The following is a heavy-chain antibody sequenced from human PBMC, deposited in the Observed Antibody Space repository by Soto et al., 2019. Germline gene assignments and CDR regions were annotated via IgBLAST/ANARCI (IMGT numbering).Heavy chain of an antibody. Sequence: QVQLVQSGAEVKKPGDSVKVSCKASGYTFTTYEINWVRQVPGQGLEWMGWMSPSSGNTGYVDQFRGRVTMTSNTSMTTAYMELSSLRSEDTAVYYWARVGGKLFGDHGMDVWGPGNTVTVSS. D-gene: IGHD3-10*01. J-gene: IGHJ6*02. V-gene: IGHV1-8*01. CDR3: ARVGGKLFGDHGMDV. CDR1: GYTFTTYE. CDR2: MSPSSGNT.